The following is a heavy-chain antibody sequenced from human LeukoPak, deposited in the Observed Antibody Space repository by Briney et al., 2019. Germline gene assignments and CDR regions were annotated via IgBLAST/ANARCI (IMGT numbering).Heavy chain of an antibody. J-gene: IGHJ6*04. CDR1: AFTFSSYG. CDR2: ISGSGAGT. V-gene: IGHV3-23*01. D-gene: IGHD3-10*02. Sequence: GGTLRLSCAASAFTFSSYGMGWVRQAPGKGLDWVSSISGSGAGTYYADSVKGRFTISRDNSKNTLYVQMKSVGAEDTAVYYCAELGITMIGGVWGKGTTVTISS. CDR3: AELGITMIGGV.